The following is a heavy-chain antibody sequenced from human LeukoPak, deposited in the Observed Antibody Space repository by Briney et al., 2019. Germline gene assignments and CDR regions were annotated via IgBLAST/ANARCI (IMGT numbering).Heavy chain of an antibody. CDR3: ARHGHHGDYGY. CDR2: IYYIGST. V-gene: IGHV4-39*01. CDR1: GGSISTISSGTYY. Sequence: KPSETLSLTCTVSGGSISTISSGTYYWAWIRQPPGKGLEWMGSIYYIGSTYDNPALKRRVTISIAPSKNQFSLKLSSVTPADTAVYYCARHGHHGDYGYWGQGNLVTVSS. J-gene: IGHJ4*02. D-gene: IGHD4-17*01.